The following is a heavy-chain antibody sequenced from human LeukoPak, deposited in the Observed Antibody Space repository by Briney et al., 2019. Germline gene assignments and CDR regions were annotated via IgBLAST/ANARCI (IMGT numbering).Heavy chain of an antibody. CDR3: ARSSADSSGYSFDY. CDR1: GGSISSGGYY. V-gene: IGHV4-31*03. CDR2: IYYSGST. D-gene: IGHD3-22*01. J-gene: IGHJ4*02. Sequence: SQTLSLTCTVSGGSISSGGYYRSWIRQHPGKGLEWIGYIYYSGSTYYNPSLKSRVTISVDTSKNQFSLKLSSVTAADTAVYYCARSSADSSGYSFDYWGQGTLVTVSS.